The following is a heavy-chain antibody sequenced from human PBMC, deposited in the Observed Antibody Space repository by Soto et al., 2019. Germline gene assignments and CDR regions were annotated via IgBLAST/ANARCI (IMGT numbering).Heavy chain of an antibody. CDR2: ITGSDDST. V-gene: IGHV3-23*01. J-gene: IGHJ4*02. CDR3: AKDPTSQDLTLTSCFDY. D-gene: IGHD3-16*01. CDR1: GFIFSTYA. Sequence: GGSLRLSCATSGFIFSTYAMTWVRQAPGKGLEWVSSITGSDDSTYYAASVKGRYAISRNKSKNTLYLQMNSLRAEDTALYYGAKDPTSQDLTLTSCFDYWGQGTMVTVSS.